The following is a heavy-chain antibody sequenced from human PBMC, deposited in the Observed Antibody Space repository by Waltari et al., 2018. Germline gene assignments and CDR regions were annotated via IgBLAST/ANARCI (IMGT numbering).Heavy chain of an antibody. CDR2: INHMGHN. CDR1: GESFSGYY. Sequence: QVQLQQWGAGLLKPSETLSLTCAVYGESFSGYYWIWIRQPPGKGLEWMGQINHMGHNNYNPSLKSRVTISADTSKDHFSLNLTSVTAADTAVYYCARGKTGYSHGFDVWGQGHTVTVS. CDR3: ARGKTGYSHGFDV. J-gene: IGHJ6*02. V-gene: IGHV4-34*01. D-gene: IGHD3-9*01.